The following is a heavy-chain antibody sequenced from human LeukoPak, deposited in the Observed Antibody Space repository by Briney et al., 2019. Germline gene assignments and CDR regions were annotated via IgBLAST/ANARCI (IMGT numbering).Heavy chain of an antibody. Sequence: PGGSLRLSCAASGFTFSDYYMSWIRQAPGKGLEWVSYISSSGSTIYYADSVKGRFTISRDNAKNSLYLQMNSLRAEDTAVYYCARDLYYDFWSGIFDYWDQGTLVTVSS. V-gene: IGHV3-11*04. D-gene: IGHD3-3*01. J-gene: IGHJ4*02. CDR2: ISSSGSTI. CDR3: ARDLYYDFWSGIFDY. CDR1: GFTFSDYY.